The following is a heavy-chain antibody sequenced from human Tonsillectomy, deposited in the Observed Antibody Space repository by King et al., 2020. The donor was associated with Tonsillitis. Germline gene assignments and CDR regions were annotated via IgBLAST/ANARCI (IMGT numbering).Heavy chain of an antibody. J-gene: IGHJ4*02. CDR1: GFIVSSNY. V-gene: IGHV3-53*01. CDR2: IYRGDST. D-gene: IGHD5-12*01. Sequence: VQLVESGGGLIQPGGSLRLSCAASGFIVSSNYMAWVRQAPGKGLEWVSIIYRGDSTYHADSVKGRFTISGDNSKNTLYLPMNSLRAEDTAVYYCTRGAINPFDYWGQGTLVTVSS. CDR3: TRGAINPFDY.